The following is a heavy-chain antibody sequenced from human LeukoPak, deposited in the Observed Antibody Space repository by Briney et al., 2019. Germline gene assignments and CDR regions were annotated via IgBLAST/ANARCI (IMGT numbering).Heavy chain of an antibody. CDR2: INTNTGNP. CDR1: GYTFTSYA. J-gene: IGHJ3*02. D-gene: IGHD6-13*01. V-gene: IGHV7-4-1*02. CDR3: AREAAGINDAFDI. Sequence: ASVKVSCKASGYTFTSYAMNWVRQAPGQGLEWMGWINTNTGNPTYAQGSTGRFVFSLDTSVSTAYQQISSLKAEDTAVYYCAREAAGINDAFDIWGQGTMVTVSS.